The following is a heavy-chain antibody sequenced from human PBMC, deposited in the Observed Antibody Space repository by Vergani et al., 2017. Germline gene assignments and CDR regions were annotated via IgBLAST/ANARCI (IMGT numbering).Heavy chain of an antibody. D-gene: IGHD3-16*01. CDR1: GFTLSTYD. Sequence: QVQLVESGGGVVQRGGSLILSCATSGFTLSTYDMQWIRQGPGKGLEFVAFIQFDGSNQYYADSVKGRFTLSRDFSKNTLYLQMNSLRTDDTATYYCAKHFRGWGIDYWGQGTQVIVSS. CDR2: IQFDGSNQ. V-gene: IGHV3-30*02. CDR3: AKHFRGWGIDY. J-gene: IGHJ4*02.